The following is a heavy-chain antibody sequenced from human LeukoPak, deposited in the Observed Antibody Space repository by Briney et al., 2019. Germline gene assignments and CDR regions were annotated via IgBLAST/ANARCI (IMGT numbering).Heavy chain of an antibody. CDR3: ARGGDGYNPDNYGMDV. CDR2: IIPIFGIA. J-gene: IGHJ6*02. Sequence: ASVKVSCKASGGTFSSYAISWVRQAPRQGLEWMGRIIPIFGIANYAQKFQGRVTITADKSTSTAYMELSSLRSEDTAVYYCARGGDGYNPDNYGMDVWGQGTTVTVSS. D-gene: IGHD5-24*01. V-gene: IGHV1-69*04. CDR1: GGTFSSYA.